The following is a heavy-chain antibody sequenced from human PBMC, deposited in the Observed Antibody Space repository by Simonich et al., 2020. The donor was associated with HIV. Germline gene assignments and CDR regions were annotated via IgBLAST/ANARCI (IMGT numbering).Heavy chain of an antibody. D-gene: IGHD1-20*01. Sequence: QVQLQQWGAGLLKPSETLSLTCAVYGGSFSNYYWTWIRQPPGKGLEWIGEINHSGNTNYKVSLKSRVTISADTSKNQFSLKLSSVTAADTAVYYCARRPPIAGTRFGYWGQGTLVTVSS. CDR2: INHSGNT. CDR1: GGSFSNYY. CDR3: ARRPPIAGTRFGY. V-gene: IGHV4-34*01. J-gene: IGHJ4*02.